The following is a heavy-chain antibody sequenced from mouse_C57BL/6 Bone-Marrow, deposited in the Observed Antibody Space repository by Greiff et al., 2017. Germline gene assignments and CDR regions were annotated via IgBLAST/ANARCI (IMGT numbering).Heavy chain of an antibody. CDR2: IRLKSDNYAT. CDR3: TGFHYYGSSHWYFDV. V-gene: IGHV6-3*01. D-gene: IGHD1-1*01. J-gene: IGHJ1*03. Sequence: EVQLQESGGGLVQPGGSMKLSCVASGFTFSNYWMNWVRQSPEKGLEWVAQIRLKSDNYATHYAESVKGRFTISRDDSKSSVYLQMNNLRAEDTGIYYCTGFHYYGSSHWYFDVWGTGTTVTVSS. CDR1: GFTFSNYW.